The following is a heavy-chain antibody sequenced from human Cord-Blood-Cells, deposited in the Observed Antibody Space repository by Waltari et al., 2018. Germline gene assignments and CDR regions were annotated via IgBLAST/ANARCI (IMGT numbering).Heavy chain of an antibody. Sequence: QVQLVQSGAEVKKPGASVKVSCKASGYTFTSYDINWVRQATGQGLEWMGWINPNSGNTGYAQKFQGRVTITRNTSISTAYMELSSLRSEDTAVYYCAATYYDFWSGYYTPPDAFDIWGQGTMVTVSS. CDR1: GYTFTSYD. CDR3: AATYYDFWSGYYTPPDAFDI. V-gene: IGHV1-8*03. J-gene: IGHJ3*02. CDR2: INPNSGNT. D-gene: IGHD3-3*01.